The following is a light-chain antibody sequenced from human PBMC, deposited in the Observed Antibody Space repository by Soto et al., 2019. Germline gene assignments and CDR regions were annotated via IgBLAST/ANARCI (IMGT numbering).Light chain of an antibody. J-gene: IGKJ1*01. CDR1: QSLLHNNGYNY. Sequence: DIVMTQSPLSLPVTPGEPASISCRSSQSLLHNNGYNYLDWYLQKPGQSPQLLIYLGSNRASGVPDRFSGSGSGTDFTLKISRVEAEDVGVYYCMQTLRTWTFGQGTKVEIK. CDR3: MQTLRTWT. CDR2: LGS. V-gene: IGKV2-28*01.